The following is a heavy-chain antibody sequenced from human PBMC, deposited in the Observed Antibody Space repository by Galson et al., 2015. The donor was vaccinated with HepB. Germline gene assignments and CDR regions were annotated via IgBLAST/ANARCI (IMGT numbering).Heavy chain of an antibody. CDR1: GFTFSSYW. CDR2: INQDGSSK. CDR3: AREDNWNYWVY. J-gene: IGHJ4*02. V-gene: IGHV3-7*01. D-gene: IGHD1-7*01. Sequence: SLRLSCAASGFTFSSYWMHWVRQAPGKGLEWVAHINQDGSSKYYVDSVKGRFTISRDNAKHSVFLQLDTLRADDTAVYYCAREDNWNYWVYWGQGTLVTVTS.